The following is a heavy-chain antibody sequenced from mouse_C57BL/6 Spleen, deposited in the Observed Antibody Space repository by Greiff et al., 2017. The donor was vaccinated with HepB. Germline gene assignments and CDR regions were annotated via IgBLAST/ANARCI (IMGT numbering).Heavy chain of an antibody. CDR3: AREEPGSYYYAMDY. CDR1: GFTFTDYY. CDR2: IRNKANGYTT. V-gene: IGHV7-3*01. J-gene: IGHJ4*01. Sequence: EVQGVESGGGLVQPGGSLSLSCAASGFTFTDYYMSWVRQPPGKALEWLGFIRNKANGYTTEYSASVKGRFTISRDNSQSILYLQMNALRAEDSSTYYYAREEPGSYYYAMDYWGQGTSVTVAS.